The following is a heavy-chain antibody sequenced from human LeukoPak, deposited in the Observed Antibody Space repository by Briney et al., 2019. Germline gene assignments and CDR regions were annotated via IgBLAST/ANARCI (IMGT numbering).Heavy chain of an antibody. V-gene: IGHV3-21*01. CDR2: ISSSSSYI. CDR1: GFTFSDYY. CDR3: ARGVAAAGTYDY. D-gene: IGHD6-13*01. Sequence: GGSLRLSCAASGFTFSDYYMNWVRQAPGKGLEWVSSISSSSSYIYYADSVKGRFTISRDNAKNSLYLQMNSLRAEDTAVYYCARGVAAAGTYDYWGQGTLVTVSS. J-gene: IGHJ4*02.